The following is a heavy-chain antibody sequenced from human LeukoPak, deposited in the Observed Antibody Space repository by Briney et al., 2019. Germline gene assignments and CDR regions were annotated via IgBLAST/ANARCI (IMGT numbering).Heavy chain of an antibody. CDR3: ARDIRPRVESFDY. D-gene: IGHD3-3*01. V-gene: IGHV1-2*02. CDR2: INPNSGGT. CDR1: GDTFTDYH. J-gene: IGHJ4*02. Sequence: ASVKVSCKASGDTFTDYHVHWVRQAPGQGLEWRGWINPNSGGTNYAQKFQGRVTMTRDTSINTAYMELSGLSSDATAVYYCARDIRPRVESFDYWGQGTLVAVSS.